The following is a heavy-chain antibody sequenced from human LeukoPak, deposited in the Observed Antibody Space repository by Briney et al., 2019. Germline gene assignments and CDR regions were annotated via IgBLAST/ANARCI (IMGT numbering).Heavy chain of an antibody. D-gene: IGHD5-12*01. CDR1: GGSISSYY. CDR3: AEEIRGYSGYYYFDY. Sequence: SETLSLTCTVSGGSISSYYWSWIRQPPGKGLEWIGYIYYSGSTNYNPSLKSRVTISVDTSKNQFSLTLSSVTAADTAVYYSAEEIRGYSGYYYFDYGGEATLVIVSS. J-gene: IGHJ4*02. V-gene: IGHV4-59*01. CDR2: IYYSGST.